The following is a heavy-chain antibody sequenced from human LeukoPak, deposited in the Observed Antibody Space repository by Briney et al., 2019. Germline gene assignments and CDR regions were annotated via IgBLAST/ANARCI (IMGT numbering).Heavy chain of an antibody. V-gene: IGHV4-30-2*01. CDR1: GGSISSGGYS. CDR2: IYHSGST. D-gene: IGHD4-17*01. Sequence: SETLFLTCAVSGGSISSGGYSWSWIRQPPGKGLEWIGYIYHSGSTYYNPSLKSRVTISVDRSKNQFSLKLSSVTAADTAVYYCARSMTTVTRYWFDPWGQGTLVTVSS. CDR3: ARSMTTVTRYWFDP. J-gene: IGHJ5*02.